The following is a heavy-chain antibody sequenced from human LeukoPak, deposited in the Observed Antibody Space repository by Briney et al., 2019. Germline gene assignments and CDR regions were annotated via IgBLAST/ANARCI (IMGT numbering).Heavy chain of an antibody. V-gene: IGHV4-39*01. CDR2: IYYSGST. CDR1: GGSISSYY. J-gene: IGHJ4*02. Sequence: NPSETLSLTCTVSGGSISSYYWGWIRQPPGKGLEWIGSIYYSGSTYYNPSLKSRVTISVDTSKNQFSLKLSSVTAADTAVYYCANEPYCSSTSCYPNGNYWGQGTLVTVSS. CDR3: ANEPYCSSTSCYPNGNY. D-gene: IGHD2-2*01.